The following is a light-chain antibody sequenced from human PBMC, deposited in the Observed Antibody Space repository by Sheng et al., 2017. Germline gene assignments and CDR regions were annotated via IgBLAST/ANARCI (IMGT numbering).Light chain of an antibody. J-gene: IGLJ1*01. Sequence: VLTQPPSLSVSPGQTASITCSGEKLGDRYTSWYQQKAGQSPLLVIYQDNRRPSGIPERFSGSNSGNTATLTITGLQVEDEANYYCQSYDSSLSGSSYLFGTGTKVTVL. V-gene: IGLV3-1*01. CDR1: KLGDRY. CDR3: QSYDSSLSGSSYL. CDR2: QDN.